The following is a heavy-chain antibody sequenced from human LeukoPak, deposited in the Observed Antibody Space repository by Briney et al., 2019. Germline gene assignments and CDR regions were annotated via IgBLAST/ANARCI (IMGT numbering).Heavy chain of an antibody. J-gene: IGHJ5*02. V-gene: IGHV1-46*01. CDR1: VYTLTNHY. CDR2: INPSGGTT. CDR3: ARALGVVAARGDWFDP. Sequence: ASVKVSCKASVYTLTNHYMHWVRQAPGQGLQWMGIINPSGGTTNYAQKFQGRVTLTRDTSTSTVYMELSSLTSEDTAVYYCARALGVVAARGDWFDPWGQGTLVTVS. D-gene: IGHD2-15*01.